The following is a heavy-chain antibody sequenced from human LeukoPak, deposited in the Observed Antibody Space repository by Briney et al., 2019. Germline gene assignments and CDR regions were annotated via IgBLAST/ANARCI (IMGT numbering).Heavy chain of an antibody. CDR2: INHSGST. CDR1: GGSFSGYY. V-gene: IGHV4-34*01. D-gene: IGHD5-18*01. CDR3: ARDGRGYSYGYLDY. Sequence: SQTLSLTXAVYGGSFSGYYWSWIRQSPGKGLEWLGEINHSGSTNYNPSLKSRVTISVDTSKNQFSLKLSSVTAADTAVYYCARDGRGYSYGYLDYWGQGTLVTVSS. J-gene: IGHJ4*02.